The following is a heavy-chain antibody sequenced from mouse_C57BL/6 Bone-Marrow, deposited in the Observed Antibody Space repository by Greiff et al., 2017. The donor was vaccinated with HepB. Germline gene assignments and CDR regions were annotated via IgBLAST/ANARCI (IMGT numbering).Heavy chain of an antibody. D-gene: IGHD2-2*01. CDR1: GFTFSDYG. V-gene: IGHV5-17*01. J-gene: IGHJ2*01. Sequence: EVQLVESGGGLVKPGGSLKLSCAASGFTFSDYGMHWVRQAPEKGLEWVAYISSGSSTIYYADTVKGRFTISRDNAKNTRFLQMTSLRSEDTAMYYCARAYGYDDDYWGQGTTLTVSS. CDR2: ISSGSSTI. CDR3: ARAYGYDDDY.